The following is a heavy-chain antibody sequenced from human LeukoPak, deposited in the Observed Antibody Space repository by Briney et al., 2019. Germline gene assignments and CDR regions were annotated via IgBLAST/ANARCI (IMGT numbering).Heavy chain of an antibody. D-gene: IGHD3-9*01. CDR2: FYVGGAT. V-gene: IGHV3-53*01. J-gene: IGHJ4*02. Sequence: PGGSLRLSCAVSGFSVTNNYMSWVRQAPGKGLEWVSVFYVGGATYYADSVKGRFTISRDNAENSLYLQMNSLRAEGTAVYYCARVRILTGYYSNDYWGQGTLVTVSS. CDR3: ARVRILTGYYSNDY. CDR1: GFSVTNNY.